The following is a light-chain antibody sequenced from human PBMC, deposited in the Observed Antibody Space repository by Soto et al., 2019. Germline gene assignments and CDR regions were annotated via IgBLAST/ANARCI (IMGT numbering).Light chain of an antibody. Sequence: DIQMTQSPSSLSASVGDRVTITCRASQSISSYLNWYQHKPGKAPKLLIYAASSLQTGVPSRFSGSRSGTDFALTISSLQSDDFATYYCQQTDSFPRTFGQGTKVEMK. V-gene: IGKV1-39*01. CDR3: QQTDSFPRT. J-gene: IGKJ1*01. CDR2: AAS. CDR1: QSISSY.